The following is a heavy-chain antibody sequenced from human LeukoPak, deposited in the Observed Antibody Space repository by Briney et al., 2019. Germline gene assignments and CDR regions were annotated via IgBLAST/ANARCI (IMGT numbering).Heavy chain of an antibody. CDR2: INPSSGGT. J-gene: IGHJ3*02. Sequence: ASVKVSCKASGYTFTGYYMHWVRQAPGQGLEWMGWINPSSGGTYYAQKFQGRVTMTRDTSISTAYMELSRLRSDDTALYYCARARTRFGEFGDVFDIWGQGTVVTVSS. V-gene: IGHV1-2*02. D-gene: IGHD3-16*01. CDR1: GYTFTGYY. CDR3: ARARTRFGEFGDVFDI.